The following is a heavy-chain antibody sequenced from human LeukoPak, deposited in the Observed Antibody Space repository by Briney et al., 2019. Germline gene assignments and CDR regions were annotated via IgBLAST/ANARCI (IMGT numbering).Heavy chain of an antibody. V-gene: IGHV1-46*01. J-gene: IGHJ4*02. CDR3: ARAQSSTYYYDSSGYYQHFDY. Sequence: ASVKVSCKASGYTFTSNYIHWVRQAPGQGLEWMGMIYPRDGSTSYAQKFQGRVTVTRDTSTSTVHMELSGLRSEDTAVYYCARAQSSTYYYDSSGYYQHFDYWGQGTLVTVSS. CDR1: GYTFTSNY. D-gene: IGHD3-22*01. CDR2: IYPRDGST.